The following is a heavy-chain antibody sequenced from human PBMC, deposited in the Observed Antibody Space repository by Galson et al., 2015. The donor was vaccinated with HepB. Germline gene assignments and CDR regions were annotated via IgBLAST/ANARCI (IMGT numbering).Heavy chain of an antibody. CDR1: GFTFSSYG. CDR2: ISYDGSNK. D-gene: IGHD1-26*01. J-gene: IGHJ4*02. Sequence: SLRLSCAASGFTFSSYGMHWVRQAPGKGLEWVAVISYDGSNKYYADSVKGRFTISRDNSKNTLYLQMNSLRAEDTAVYYCAKDRWSSPSLDYWGQGTLVTVSS. CDR3: AKDRWSSPSLDY. V-gene: IGHV3-30*18.